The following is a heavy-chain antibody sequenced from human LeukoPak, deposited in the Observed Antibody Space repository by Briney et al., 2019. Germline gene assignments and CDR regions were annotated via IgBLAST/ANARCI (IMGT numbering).Heavy chain of an antibody. CDR1: GFTFSGFE. CDR2: ISTSGSTI. Sequence: VGSLRLSCAASGFTSGFTFSGFEMNWVRQAPGKGLEWLSYISTSGSTIYYADSVKGRFTISRDNAKNSLFLQMNSLRAEDTAIYYCAIYAGEPGDYWGQGTLVTVSS. D-gene: IGHD3-16*01. V-gene: IGHV3-48*03. CDR3: AIYAGEPGDY. J-gene: IGHJ4*02.